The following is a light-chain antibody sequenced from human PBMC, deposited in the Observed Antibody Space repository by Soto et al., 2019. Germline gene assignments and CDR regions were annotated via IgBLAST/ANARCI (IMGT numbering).Light chain of an antibody. V-gene: IGKV1-6*01. CDR2: SAS. Sequence: AIQMTQSPSSLSASVGDTVTITCRASQGIRRDLSWYQQKPGEAPKFLIYSASDLQGAVPSRFRGSGSGTDFTLTISSLQPEDFATYYCLQDFNFPRTFGQGTKVEV. CDR1: QGIRRD. J-gene: IGKJ1*01. CDR3: LQDFNFPRT.